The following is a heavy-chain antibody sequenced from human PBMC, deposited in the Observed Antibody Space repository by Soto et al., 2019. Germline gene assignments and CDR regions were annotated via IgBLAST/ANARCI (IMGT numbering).Heavy chain of an antibody. CDR2: IYYSGST. V-gene: IGHV4-59*08. CDR3: ARLQYGYGAPYFDS. D-gene: IGHD5-18*01. Sequence: QVQLQESGPGLVKPSETLSLTCTVSGGSISTYYWNWIRQPPGKGLEWIGYIYYSGSTNYNPSLKSRVPISVDTSKNPFSLKLSSLTAADTAVYYCARLQYGYGAPYFDSWGQGTLVTVSS. CDR1: GGSISTYY. J-gene: IGHJ4*02.